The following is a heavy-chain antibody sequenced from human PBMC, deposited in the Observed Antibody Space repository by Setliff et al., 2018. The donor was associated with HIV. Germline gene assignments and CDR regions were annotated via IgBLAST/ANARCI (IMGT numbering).Heavy chain of an antibody. CDR2: IFYTGST. V-gene: IGHV4-59*01. CDR3: SRYNPASYNNYHYYYMDV. Sequence: ASETLSLTCTVSDVSISAYYWSWIRQPPGKGLEWIGDIFYTGSTNYNPSLKSRVTISIDTSKNQFSLKLTSVTAADTAVYFCSRYNPASYNNYHYYYMDVWGKGTTVTVSS. CDR1: DVSISAYY. D-gene: IGHD1-1*01. J-gene: IGHJ6*03.